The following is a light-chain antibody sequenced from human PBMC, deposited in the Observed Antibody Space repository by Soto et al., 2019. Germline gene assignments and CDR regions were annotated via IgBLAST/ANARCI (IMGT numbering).Light chain of an antibody. CDR1: SSDVGGYNY. CDR2: VVD. V-gene: IGLV2-14*01. Sequence: QSVLTQPASVSGSPGQSITISCTGTSSDVGGYNYVSWYQQYPGKAPKLLMHVVDNRPSGVSNRFSGSKSGNTASLTISGLQSEDEAEYFCNSYTSSNTCVFGTGTKLTVL. J-gene: IGLJ1*01. CDR3: NSYTSSNTCV.